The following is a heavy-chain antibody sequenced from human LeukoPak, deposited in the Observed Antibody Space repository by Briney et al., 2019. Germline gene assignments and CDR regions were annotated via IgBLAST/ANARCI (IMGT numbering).Heavy chain of an antibody. CDR2: INHSGST. Sequence: PSETLSLTCAVYGGSFSGYYWSWIRQPPGKGLEWIGEINHSGSTNYNPSLKSRVTISVDTSKSQFSLKLSSVTAADTAVYYCARFWSGVDYLDYWGQGTLVTVSS. CDR3: ARFWSGVDYLDY. CDR1: GGSFSGYY. J-gene: IGHJ4*02. D-gene: IGHD2-8*01. V-gene: IGHV4-34*01.